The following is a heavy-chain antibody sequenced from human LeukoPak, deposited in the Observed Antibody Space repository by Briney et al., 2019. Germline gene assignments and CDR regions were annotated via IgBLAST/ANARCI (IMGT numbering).Heavy chain of an antibody. CDR1: GFTFRSYW. J-gene: IGHJ1*01. V-gene: IGHV3-7*01. CDR2: IKEDGSEK. CDR3: ARQIGACSSTSCSKYFQH. D-gene: IGHD2-2*01. Sequence: GGSLRLSCAASGFTFRSYWMSWVRQAPGRGLEWVADIKEDGSEKYYVDSVKGRFTISRDNAKSSLYLQMNSLRAGDAAVYYCARQIGACSSTSCSKYFQHWGQGTLVTVSS.